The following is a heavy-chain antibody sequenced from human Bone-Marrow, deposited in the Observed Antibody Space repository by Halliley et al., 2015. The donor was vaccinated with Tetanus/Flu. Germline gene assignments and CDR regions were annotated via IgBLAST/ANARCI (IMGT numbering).Heavy chain of an antibody. J-gene: IGHJ3*02. Sequence: YIYSKGFPNYNPSFESRLTLSIDNSKNQFSLKLSSVSAADTAVYFCARQSRWAGSYFLAFDIWGQGTMVAVSS. CDR3: ARQSRWAGSYFLAFDI. CDR2: IYSKGFP. V-gene: IGHV4-61*07. D-gene: IGHD1-26*01.